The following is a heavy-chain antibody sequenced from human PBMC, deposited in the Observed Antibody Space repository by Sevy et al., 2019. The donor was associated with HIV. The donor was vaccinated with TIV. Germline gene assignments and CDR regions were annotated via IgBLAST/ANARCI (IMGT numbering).Heavy chain of an antibody. CDR3: VSLFLSYRSGWSYFDY. CDR1: GFTVNDKY. J-gene: IGHJ4*02. CDR2: IFSSGST. Sequence: GGSLRLSCAISGFTVNDKYIIWVRQAPGKGLEWVSVIFSSGSTYYADPAKGRFTISRDNSKNTGDLQMNSVRAEDTAVYYCVSLFLSYRSGWSYFDYWGQGTLVTVSS. V-gene: IGHV3-66*02. D-gene: IGHD6-19*01.